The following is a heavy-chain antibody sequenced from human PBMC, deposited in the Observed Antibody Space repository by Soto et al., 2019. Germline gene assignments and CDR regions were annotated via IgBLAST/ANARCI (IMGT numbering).Heavy chain of an antibody. V-gene: IGHV3-7*01. CDR3: VREADWGSGWTDAFDI. CDR2: INQDGSEK. Sequence: EVQLVESGGGLVQPGGSLRLSCAASGFTFSSHWMSWVRQAPGKGLEWVANINQDGSEKYYVDSMKGRLTTSRDNAKNSVYLQMNSLRAEDTAVYYCVREADWGSGWTDAFDIWGQGTMVTVSS. CDR1: GFTFSSHW. J-gene: IGHJ3*02. D-gene: IGHD6-19*01.